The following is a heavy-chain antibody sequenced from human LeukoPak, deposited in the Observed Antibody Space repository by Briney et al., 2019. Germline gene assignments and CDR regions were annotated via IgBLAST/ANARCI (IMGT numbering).Heavy chain of an antibody. CDR3: ARDRGRISDYYGSGRSLISYMDV. CDR1: GYTFTGYY. Sequence: GASVKVSFKASGYTFTGYYMHGVRQAPGQGLEWMGWINPNSGGTNFAQKFQGRVTMTRDTSISTAYMELSRLISDDTAVYYCARDRGRISDYYGSGRSLISYMDVWGKGCTVTVSS. D-gene: IGHD3-10*01. CDR2: INPNSGGT. V-gene: IGHV1-2*02. J-gene: IGHJ6*03.